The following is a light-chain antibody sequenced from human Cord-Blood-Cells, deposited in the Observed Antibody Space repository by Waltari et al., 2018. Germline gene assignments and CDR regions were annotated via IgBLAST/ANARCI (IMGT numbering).Light chain of an antibody. Sequence: DIVMTQSPDSLAVSLGERATINCKSSQSVLYSSNNKNYLAWYQQKPGQPPKLLIYCASTRESGVPDRFSGSGSGTDVTLTISSLQAEDVAVYYCQQYYSTPYTFGQGTKLEI. CDR1: QSVLYSSNNKNY. V-gene: IGKV4-1*01. J-gene: IGKJ2*01. CDR2: CAS. CDR3: QQYYSTPYT.